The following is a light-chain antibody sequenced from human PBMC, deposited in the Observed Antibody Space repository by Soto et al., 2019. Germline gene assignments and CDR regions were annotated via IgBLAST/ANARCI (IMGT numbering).Light chain of an antibody. V-gene: IGKV3-20*01. CDR3: QQYGTSPRT. Sequence: EVMLTQSPGTLSLSPGERATLSCRASQSIFSNYLAWYQQKSGQAPRLLIYGASNRATGIPDRFSGSGSGTHFTLTISRLEPEDFAVYYCQQYGTSPRTCGQGTKVQFQ. CDR2: GAS. J-gene: IGKJ1*01. CDR1: QSIFSNY.